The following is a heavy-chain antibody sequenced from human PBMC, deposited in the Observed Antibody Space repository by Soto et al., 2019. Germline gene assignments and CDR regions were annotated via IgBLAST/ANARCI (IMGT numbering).Heavy chain of an antibody. CDR2: VNEDGSEK. Sequence: SGGSLRLSCAASGFSFSSYYMSWVRQAQGKGLEWVANVNEDGSEKYYVDSVKGRFTVSRDNAKNSLYLQMNSLRAEDTAVYYCAKFRSGRAPGNAFDIWGQGTMVTVSS. CDR1: GFSFSSYY. V-gene: IGHV3-7*03. D-gene: IGHD2-21*01. CDR3: AKFRSGRAPGNAFDI. J-gene: IGHJ3*02.